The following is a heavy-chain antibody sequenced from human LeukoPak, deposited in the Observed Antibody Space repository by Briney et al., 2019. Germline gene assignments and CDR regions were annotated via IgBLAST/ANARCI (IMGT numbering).Heavy chain of an antibody. D-gene: IGHD2-2*01. J-gene: IGHJ4*02. CDR2: ISYDGSNK. CDR1: GFTFSSYG. Sequence: PGGSLRLSCAASGFTFSSYGMHWVRQAPGKGLEWVAVISYDGSNKYYADSVKGRFTISRDNSKNTLYLQMNSLRAEDTAVYYCARDWYCSSTSCYGLLNFDYWGQGTLVTVSS. V-gene: IGHV3-30*03. CDR3: ARDWYCSSTSCYGLLNFDY.